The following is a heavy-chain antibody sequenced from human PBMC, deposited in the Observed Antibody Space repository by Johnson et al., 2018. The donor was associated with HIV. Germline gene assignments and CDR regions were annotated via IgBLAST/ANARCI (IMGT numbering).Heavy chain of an antibody. D-gene: IGHD4-17*01. V-gene: IGHV3-48*02. J-gene: IGHJ3*02. CDR2: ISSSGDII. CDR3: ARRTVTALFDI. Sequence: VQLVESGGGLVQPGGSLRLSCAASGFTFSNSDMNWVHQAPGKGLEWLSFISSSGDIIRYADSVKGRFTISRDNAKNSLNLQINSLRDEDTAVYYCARRTVTALFDIWGHGTLVTVSS. CDR1: GFTFSNSD.